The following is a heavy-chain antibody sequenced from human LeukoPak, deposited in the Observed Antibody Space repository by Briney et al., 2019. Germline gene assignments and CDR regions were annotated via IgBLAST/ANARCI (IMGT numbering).Heavy chain of an antibody. Sequence: GGSLRLSCAASGFTFTTYWMGWVRQAPGKGLEWVANIKQDGSEKYYGDSVKGRFTISRDNAKNSLYLQMNSLRAEDTALYYCARVPSYSYGDYYYYYMDVWGKGTTVTVSS. CDR1: GFTFTTYW. CDR2: IKQDGSEK. J-gene: IGHJ6*03. CDR3: ARVPSYSYGDYYYYYMDV. V-gene: IGHV3-7*03. D-gene: IGHD2-21*01.